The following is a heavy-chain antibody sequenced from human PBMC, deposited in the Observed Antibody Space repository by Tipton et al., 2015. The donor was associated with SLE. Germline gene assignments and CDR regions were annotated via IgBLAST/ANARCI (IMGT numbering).Heavy chain of an antibody. CDR3: ARDPIPARSYYFDY. Sequence: SLRLSCAGSGFSFSDYEMHWVRQAPGKGLEWVSSISSGSDYIYYADSVKGRFTISRDNASSSLYLQMNSLRAEDTAVYYCARDPIPARSYYFDYWGQGTLVTVSS. J-gene: IGHJ4*02. V-gene: IGHV3-21*01. CDR1: GFSFSDYE. D-gene: IGHD6-6*01. CDR2: ISSGSDYI.